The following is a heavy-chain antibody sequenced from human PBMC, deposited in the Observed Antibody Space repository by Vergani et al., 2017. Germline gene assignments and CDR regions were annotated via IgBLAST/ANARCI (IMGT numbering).Heavy chain of an antibody. V-gene: IGHV1-69*13. CDR3: ARGGYDWGATGAHY. D-gene: IGHD5-12*01. J-gene: IGHJ4*02. Sequence: QVQLVQSGAEVKKPGSSVKVSCKASGGTFSSYAISWVRQAPGQGLEWMGRILPIFGTANYAQKFQGRVTITADESTSTAYMELSSLRSEDTALYYCARGGYDWGATGAHYWGQGTLVTVSS. CDR1: GGTFSSYA. CDR2: ILPIFGTA.